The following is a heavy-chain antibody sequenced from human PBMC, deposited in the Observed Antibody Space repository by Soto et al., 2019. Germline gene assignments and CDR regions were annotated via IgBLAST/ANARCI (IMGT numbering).Heavy chain of an antibody. Sequence: PSETLSLTCTVSGGSISSYYWSWIRQPPGKGLEWIGYIYYSGSTNYNPSLKSRVTISVDTSKNQFSLKLTSVTAADTAVYYCARRSRIAAAGLNWFDPWGQGTLVTVSS. CDR2: IYYSGST. CDR3: ARRSRIAAAGLNWFDP. J-gene: IGHJ5*02. V-gene: IGHV4-59*12. D-gene: IGHD6-13*01. CDR1: GGSISSYY.